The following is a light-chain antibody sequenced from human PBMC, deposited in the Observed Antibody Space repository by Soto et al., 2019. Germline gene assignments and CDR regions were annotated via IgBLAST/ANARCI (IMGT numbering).Light chain of an antibody. Sequence: QSALTQPHSASGSPGESVTISCTGSSRDVGGYNYVSWYQQHPGKEPKVMINDVGKRPSGVPDRFSGSKSCITASLTVSGLQSDDEAYYSCSSHACSNNPFVFGTGTKLTVL. CDR1: SRDVGGYNY. CDR2: DVG. V-gene: IGLV2-8*01. CDR3: SSHACSNNPFV. J-gene: IGLJ1*01.